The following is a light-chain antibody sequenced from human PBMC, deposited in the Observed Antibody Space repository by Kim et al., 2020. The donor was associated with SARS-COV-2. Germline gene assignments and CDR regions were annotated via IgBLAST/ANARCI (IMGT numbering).Light chain of an antibody. CDR1: KGCRNC. CDR3: LQHDSYPRT. V-gene: IGKV1-17*03. J-gene: IGKJ4*01. Sequence: CVRYQVHHTCPGSKGCRNCFAWVQQKTGNGPQGLIYACSSLERGVPLRFSRSGFWKEFTLTIRHLQPEDFATYYCLQHDSYPRTFGGGTKVDIK. CDR2: ACS.